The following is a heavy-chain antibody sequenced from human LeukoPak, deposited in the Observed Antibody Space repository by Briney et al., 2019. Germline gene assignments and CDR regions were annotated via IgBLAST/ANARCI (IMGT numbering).Heavy chain of an antibody. CDR3: ARRSSSWDRYDN. CDR1: GYTFTSYW. Sequence: GESLKISCQTSGYTFTSYWIGWGRQMPGKGLEWMGIIYPGDSDTKYSPSFQGQVTISADKSISTAYLQWSSLKASDTAMYYCARRSSSWDRYDNWGQGTLVTVSS. J-gene: IGHJ4*02. CDR2: IYPGDSDT. V-gene: IGHV5-51*01. D-gene: IGHD6-13*01.